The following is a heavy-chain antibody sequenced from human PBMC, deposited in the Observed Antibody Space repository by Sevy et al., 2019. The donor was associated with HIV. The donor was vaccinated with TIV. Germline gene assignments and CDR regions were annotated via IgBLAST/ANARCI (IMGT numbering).Heavy chain of an antibody. J-gene: IGHJ4*01. Sequence: SETLSLTCTVSGGSISSSSYYWGWIRQPPGKGLEWIGSIYYSGSTYYNPSLKSRVTISVDTSKNQFSLKLSSVTAADTAVYCCARFYGSSWEIDYWGQGTLVTVSS. CDR3: ARFYGSSWEIDY. CDR2: IYYSGST. CDR1: GGSISSSSYY. D-gene: IGHD6-13*01. V-gene: IGHV4-39*01.